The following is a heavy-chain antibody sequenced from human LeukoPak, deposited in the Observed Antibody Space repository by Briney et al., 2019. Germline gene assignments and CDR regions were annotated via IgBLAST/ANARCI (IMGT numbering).Heavy chain of an antibody. J-gene: IGHJ6*03. D-gene: IGHD6-19*01. CDR1: GGSVSSGSYY. CDR3: AREVSVAGYYYYYYMDV. Sequence: SETLSLTCTVSGGSVSSGSYYWSWVRQPPGKGLEWIGYIYYSGSTNYNPSLKSRVTISVDTSKNQFSLKLSSVTAADTAVYYCAREVSVAGYYYYYYMDVWGKGTTVTVSS. V-gene: IGHV4-61*01. CDR2: IYYSGST.